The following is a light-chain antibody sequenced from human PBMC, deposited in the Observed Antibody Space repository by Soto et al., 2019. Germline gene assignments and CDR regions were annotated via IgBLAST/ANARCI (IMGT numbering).Light chain of an antibody. CDR3: QQYDKWISIT. J-gene: IGKJ5*01. CDR1: QGINSY. V-gene: IGKV1-9*01. Sequence: DIQMTQSPSTLSASVGDRVTITFRASQGINSYLVWYQQKPGKAPKTLIYAASTLQTGVPSRFSGSGSGTEFTLTISRLEPEDFAVYYCQQYDKWISITFGQGTRLEIK. CDR2: AAS.